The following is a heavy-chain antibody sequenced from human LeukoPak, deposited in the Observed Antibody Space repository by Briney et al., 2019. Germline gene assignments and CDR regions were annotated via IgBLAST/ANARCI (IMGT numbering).Heavy chain of an antibody. J-gene: IGHJ5*02. Sequence: SGPTLVQPTPTLTLTCTFSGFSLSTSGVGVGWIRQPPGKALEWLALIYWDDDKRYSPSLKSRLTITKDTSKNQVVLTMTNMDSVDTATYYCARGYCSGGSCYMAPNWFDPWGQGTLVTVSS. CDR1: GFSLSTSGVG. D-gene: IGHD2-15*01. V-gene: IGHV2-5*02. CDR3: ARGYCSGGSCYMAPNWFDP. CDR2: IYWDDDK.